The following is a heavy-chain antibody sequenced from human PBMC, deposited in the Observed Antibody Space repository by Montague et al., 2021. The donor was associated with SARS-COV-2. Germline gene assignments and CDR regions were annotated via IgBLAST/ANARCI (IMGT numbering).Heavy chain of an antibody. CDR2: VYYSGST. Sequence: SETLSLTCSVSGDSIRSSGYYWGWIRQPPGKGLEWIGTVYYSGSTNYNPSLKSRVSMSLDTSKNHFSLRLSAVTAADTARYYCARAQNICFIANCVNYFDLWGLGALVTVSS. CDR1: GDSIRSSGYY. D-gene: IGHD2-15*01. J-gene: IGHJ4*02. CDR3: ARAQNICFIANCVNYFDL. V-gene: IGHV4-39*07.